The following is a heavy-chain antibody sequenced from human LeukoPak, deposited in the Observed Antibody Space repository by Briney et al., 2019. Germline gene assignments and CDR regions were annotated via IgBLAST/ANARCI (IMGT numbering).Heavy chain of an antibody. CDR3: ASYSGWFFDY. J-gene: IGHJ4*02. V-gene: IGHV4-61*01. CDR1: GGSISSSSYY. D-gene: IGHD5-12*01. Sequence: SETLSLTCTVSGGSISSSSYYWSWIRQPPGKGLEWIGYIYYSGSTNYNPSLKSRVTISVDTSKNQFSPKLSSVTAADTAVYYCASYSGWFFDYWGQGTLVTVSS. CDR2: IYYSGST.